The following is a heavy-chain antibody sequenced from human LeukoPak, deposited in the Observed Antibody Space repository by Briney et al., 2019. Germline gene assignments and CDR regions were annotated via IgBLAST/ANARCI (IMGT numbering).Heavy chain of an antibody. CDR3: AREGSGTTTTQLDAFDI. D-gene: IGHD2-2*01. CDR2: TYYRSKWYN. Sequence: SQTLSLTCAISGDSVSSNNAAWNWIRLSPSRGLEWLGRTYYRSKWYNDYAVSVKSRITINPDTSKNQFSLQLNSVTPEDTAVYYCAREGSGTTTTQLDAFDIWGQGTMVTVSS. V-gene: IGHV6-1*01. J-gene: IGHJ3*02. CDR1: GDSVSSNNAA.